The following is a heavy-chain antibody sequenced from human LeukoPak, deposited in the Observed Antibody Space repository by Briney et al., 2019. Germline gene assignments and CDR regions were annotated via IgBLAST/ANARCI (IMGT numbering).Heavy chain of an antibody. CDR3: ARAQALSDY. Sequence: PSETLSLTCAVYGGSFSAYFWNWIRQPPGKGLEWIGEINHSGSTNYNPSLKSRVTISVDTSKNQFSLKLSSVTAADTAVYYCARAQALSDYWGQGTLVTVSS. J-gene: IGHJ4*02. CDR2: INHSGST. CDR1: GGSFSAYF. V-gene: IGHV4-34*01. D-gene: IGHD2/OR15-2a*01.